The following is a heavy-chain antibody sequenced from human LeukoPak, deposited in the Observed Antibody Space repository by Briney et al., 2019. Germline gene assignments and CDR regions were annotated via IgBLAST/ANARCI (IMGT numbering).Heavy chain of an antibody. CDR1: GGSISSYY. Sequence: SETLSLTCTVSGGSISSYYWSWIRQPPGKGLEWIGYIYYSGSTNYNPSLKSRVTISVDTSKNQFSLKLSSVTAADTAVYYCARGVKKNGMDVWGQGTTVTVSS. D-gene: IGHD3-10*01. CDR3: ARGVKKNGMDV. CDR2: IYYSGST. J-gene: IGHJ6*02. V-gene: IGHV4-59*01.